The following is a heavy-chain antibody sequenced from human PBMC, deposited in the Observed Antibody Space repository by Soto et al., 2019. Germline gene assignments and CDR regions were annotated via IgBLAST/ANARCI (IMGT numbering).Heavy chain of an antibody. CDR1: GFTVSSNY. CDR2: IYSGGST. V-gene: IGHV3-53*04. D-gene: IGHD3-10*01. CDR3: ARDSRNFGPYGSGSYYNGAPGYYYYMDV. Sequence: GGSLRLSCAASGFTVSSNYMSWVRQAPGKGLEWVSVIYSGGSTYYADSVKGRFTISRHNSKNTLYLQMNSLRAEDTAVYYCARDSRNFGPYGSGSYYNGAPGYYYYMDVWGKGTTVTVSS. J-gene: IGHJ6*03.